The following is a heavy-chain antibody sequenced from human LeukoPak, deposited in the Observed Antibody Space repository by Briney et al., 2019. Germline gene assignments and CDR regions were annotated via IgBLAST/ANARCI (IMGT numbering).Heavy chain of an antibody. D-gene: IGHD3-16*02. V-gene: IGHV1-69*13. CDR2: IIPIFGTA. CDR3: ARDYGRYDYVWGSYRSDAFDI. Sequence: RASVKVSCKASGGTFSSYAISWVRQAPGQGLEWMGGIIPIFGTANYAQKFQGRVTITADESTSTAYMELSSLRSEDTAVYYCARDYGRYDYVWGSYRSDAFDIWGQGTMVTVSS. J-gene: IGHJ3*02. CDR1: GGTFSSYA.